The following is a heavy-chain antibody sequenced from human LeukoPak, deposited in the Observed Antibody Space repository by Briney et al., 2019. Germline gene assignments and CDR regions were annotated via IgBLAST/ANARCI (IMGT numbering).Heavy chain of an antibody. Sequence: ASVKVSCKASGYTFSRYGISWVRQAPGQGLEWMGWISAYNDNTNYAQKLQGRVTMTTDTSTSTAYMELRSLRSDDTAVYYCARRAAAEYNFDYWGQGTLVTVSS. D-gene: IGHD6-13*01. V-gene: IGHV1-18*01. CDR3: ARRAAAEYNFDY. CDR1: GYTFSRYG. J-gene: IGHJ4*02. CDR2: ISAYNDNT.